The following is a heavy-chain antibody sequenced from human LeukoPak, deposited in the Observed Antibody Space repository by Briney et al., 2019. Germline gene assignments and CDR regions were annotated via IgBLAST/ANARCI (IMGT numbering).Heavy chain of an antibody. D-gene: IGHD4-17*01. CDR3: ARDRNDYGDYYHYGMDV. J-gene: IGHJ6*02. V-gene: IGHV3-30*04. CDR1: GFTFSSYA. Sequence: GGSLRLSCAASGFTFSSYALYWVRQAPGKGLEWVAVISYDGSNKYYADSVKGRFTISRDNSKNTLYLQMNSLRAEDTAVYYCARDRNDYGDYYHYGMDVWGQGTTVTVSS. CDR2: ISYDGSNK.